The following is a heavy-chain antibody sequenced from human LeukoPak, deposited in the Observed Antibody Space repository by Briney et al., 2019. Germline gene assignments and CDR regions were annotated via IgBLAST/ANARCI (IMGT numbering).Heavy chain of an antibody. J-gene: IGHJ4*02. D-gene: IGHD3-10*01. CDR1: GYTLTERS. CDR2: LDPADGDT. V-gene: IGHV1-24*01. Sequence: ASMKVSCKVSGYTLTERSMHWVRQSPGKGLEWMGGLDPADGDTVYAQHLEGRVTMTLDTSTDTAYVELSGLRSEDTAVYYCATSRDLFNFDYWGQGTLVIVSS. CDR3: ATSRDLFNFDY.